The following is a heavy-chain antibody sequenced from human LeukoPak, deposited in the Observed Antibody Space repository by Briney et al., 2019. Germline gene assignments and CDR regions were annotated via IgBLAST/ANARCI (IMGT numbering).Heavy chain of an antibody. J-gene: IGHJ3*02. V-gene: IGHV3-11*01. CDR3: AKIRGGSWNAFYI. Sequence: PGGSLRLSCAASGFTFSGYCMSWIRQAPGKGLEGVSYISSSGSTIYYADSVKGRFTISRDNSKNTLYLQMNSLRAEDTAVYYCAKIRGGSWNAFYIWGQGTMVTVSS. CDR1: GFTFSGYC. D-gene: IGHD2-15*01. CDR2: ISSSGSTI.